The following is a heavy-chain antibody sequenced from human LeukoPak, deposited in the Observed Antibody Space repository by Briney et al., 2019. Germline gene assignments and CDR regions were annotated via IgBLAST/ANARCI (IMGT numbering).Heavy chain of an antibody. V-gene: IGHV4-30-4*01. CDR2: IYYSGST. Sequence: SETLSLTCTVSGGSISSGDYYWSWIRQPPGKGLEWIGYIYYSGSTYYNPSFKSRVTISVDTSKNQFSLKLSSVTAADTAVYYCARPAGDPYYFDYWGQGTLVTVSS. CDR1: GGSISSGDYY. D-gene: IGHD3-10*01. J-gene: IGHJ4*02. CDR3: ARPAGDPYYFDY.